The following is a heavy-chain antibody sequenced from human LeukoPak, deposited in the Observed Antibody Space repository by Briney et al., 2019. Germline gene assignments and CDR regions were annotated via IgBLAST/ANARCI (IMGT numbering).Heavy chain of an antibody. CDR1: GFTFDDYA. D-gene: IGHD3-10*01. CDR3: AKALTGRYFDY. CDR2: ISWNSGSI. Sequence: GRSLRLSCAASGFTFDDYAMHWVRHAPGQGLEWVSGISWNSGSIGYADSVKGGFTISRDNAKNSLYLQMNSLRAEDTALYYCAKALTGRYFDYWGQGTLVTVSS. J-gene: IGHJ4*02. V-gene: IGHV3-9*01.